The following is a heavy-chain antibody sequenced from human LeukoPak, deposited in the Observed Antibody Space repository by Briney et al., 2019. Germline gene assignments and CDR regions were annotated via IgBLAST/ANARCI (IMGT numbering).Heavy chain of an antibody. Sequence: PSETLSLTCAVYGGSFSGYYWSWIRQPPGKGLEWIGEIKHSGSTNNNTSLKGGVTISVDTSKKQFSLKRRSVNAADTAVYYCARLLVGFTLFGVVTGPGRNTWFDPWGQGTLVTVSS. CDR2: IKHSGST. CDR1: GGSFSGYY. D-gene: IGHD3-3*01. V-gene: IGHV4-34*01. J-gene: IGHJ5*02. CDR3: ARLLVGFTLFGVVTGPGRNTWFDP.